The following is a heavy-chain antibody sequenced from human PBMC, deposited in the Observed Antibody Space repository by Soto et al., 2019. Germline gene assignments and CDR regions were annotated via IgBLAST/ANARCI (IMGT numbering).Heavy chain of an antibody. Sequence: PGESLKISCKGSGYSFTSYWIGWVRQMPGKGLEWMGIIYPGDSDTRYSPSLQGQVTISVDKSISTAYLQWSSLKASDTAIYYCARYQVGTNYYFDYWAQGTLVTVSS. J-gene: IGHJ4*02. CDR2: IYPGDSDT. D-gene: IGHD1-1*01. CDR1: GYSFTSYW. CDR3: ARYQVGTNYYFDY. V-gene: IGHV5-51*01.